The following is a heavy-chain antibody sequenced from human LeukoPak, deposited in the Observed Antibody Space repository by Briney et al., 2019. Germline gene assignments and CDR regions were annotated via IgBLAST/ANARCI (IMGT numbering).Heavy chain of an antibody. CDR1: GFTFSSYE. V-gene: IGHV3-48*03. D-gene: IGHD3-3*01. J-gene: IGHJ4*02. CDR3: ARVGFYDFWSGTNFFDY. CDR2: ISSSGSTI. Sequence: GGSLRLSCAASGFTFSSYEMNWVRQAPGKGLEWVSYISSSGSTIYYADSVKGRFTISRDNAKNSLYLQMNSLRVEDTAVYYCARVGFYDFWSGTNFFDYWGQGTLVTVSS.